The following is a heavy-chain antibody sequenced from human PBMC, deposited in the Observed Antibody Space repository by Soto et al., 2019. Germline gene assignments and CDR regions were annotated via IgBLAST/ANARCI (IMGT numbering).Heavy chain of an antibody. CDR3: ARVIMDV. Sequence: VRPLRLSCGASGFTLSSYGMNWVRQAPGKGLEWVSYISSSSSTIYYADSVKGRFTISRDNAKNSLYLQMNSLRDEDTAVYYCARVIMDVWGQGPTVTVSS. CDR2: ISSSSSTI. CDR1: GFTLSSYG. V-gene: IGHV3-48*02. J-gene: IGHJ6*02.